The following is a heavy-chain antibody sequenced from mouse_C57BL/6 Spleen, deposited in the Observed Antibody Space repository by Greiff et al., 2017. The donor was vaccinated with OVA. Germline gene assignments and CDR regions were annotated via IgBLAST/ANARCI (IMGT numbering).Heavy chain of an antibody. J-gene: IGHJ1*03. CDR1: GFSINSDCY. Sequence: EVQVVESGPSLVRPSQTLSLTCTVTGFSINSDCYWIWIRQFPGNKLEYIGYTFYSGITYYNPSLESRTYITRDTSKNQFSLKLSSVTTEDTATYYCARERTYYGSSGRYFDVWGTGTTVTVSS. CDR2: TFYSGIT. V-gene: IGHV3-3*01. D-gene: IGHD1-1*01. CDR3: ARERTYYGSSGRYFDV.